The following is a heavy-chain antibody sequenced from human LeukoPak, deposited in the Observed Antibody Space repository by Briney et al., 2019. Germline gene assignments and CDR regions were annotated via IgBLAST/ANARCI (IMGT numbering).Heavy chain of an antibody. J-gene: IGHJ6*02. Sequence: GSSLRLSCAASGFSFSTYSMNWVRQAPGKGLEWVSVIYSGGSTYYADSVKGRFTISRDNSKNTLYLQMNSLRAEDTAVYYCARAYYGMDVWGQGTTVTVSS. CDR3: ARAYYGMDV. CDR2: IYSGGST. CDR1: GFSFSTYS. V-gene: IGHV3-53*01.